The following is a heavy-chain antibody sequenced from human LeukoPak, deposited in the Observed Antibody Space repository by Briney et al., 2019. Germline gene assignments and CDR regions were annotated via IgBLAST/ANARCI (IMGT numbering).Heavy chain of an antibody. D-gene: IGHD3-3*01. Sequence: PGGSLRLSCAASGFTFSSYAMSWVRQAPGKGLEWVSAISGSGGSTYYADSVKGRFTIYRDNSKNTLYLQMNSRRAEDTAVYYCAKAGVATDAFDIWGQGTMVTVSS. CDR3: AKAGVATDAFDI. V-gene: IGHV3-23*01. J-gene: IGHJ3*02. CDR2: ISGSGGST. CDR1: GFTFSSYA.